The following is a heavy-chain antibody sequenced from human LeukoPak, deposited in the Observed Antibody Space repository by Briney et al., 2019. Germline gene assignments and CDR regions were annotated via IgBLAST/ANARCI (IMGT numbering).Heavy chain of an antibody. J-gene: IGHJ4*02. Sequence: SETLSLTCTASGCSISSYYWSWIRQPPGKGLEWIGYIYYSGSTNYNPSLKSRVTISVDTSKNQFSLKLSSVTAADTAVYYCARAGLGLTGYYTNFDYWGQGILVTVSS. CDR3: ARAGLGLTGYYTNFDY. D-gene: IGHD3-9*01. V-gene: IGHV4-59*08. CDR2: IYYSGST. CDR1: GCSISSYY.